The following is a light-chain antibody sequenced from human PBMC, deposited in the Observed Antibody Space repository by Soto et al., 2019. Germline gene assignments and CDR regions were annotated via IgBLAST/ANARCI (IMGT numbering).Light chain of an antibody. Sequence: DIQMTQSPSALSASVGDRVTITCRASRTISGWLAWYQQNPGKAPKLLIYDTSTLEDGVPSRFSGSGSGAEFTLTISSLQADDFATYYCQQYNDHSTFGQGTKVDIK. CDR3: QQYNDHST. CDR1: RTISGW. V-gene: IGKV1-5*01. CDR2: DTS. J-gene: IGKJ1*01.